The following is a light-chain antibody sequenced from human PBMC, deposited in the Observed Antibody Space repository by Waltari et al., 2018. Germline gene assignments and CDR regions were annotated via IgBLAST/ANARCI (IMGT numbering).Light chain of an antibody. J-gene: IGLJ2*01. V-gene: IGLV1-44*01. Sequence: QSVLTQAPSVSGTPGQRVTISCSGTNYNIGSGPVNWYQQVPGMSPNLLIYRNDQRPSGVPDRFSGSKSGTSASLAISGLQSEDEADYYCATWDGRVNGVLFGGGTKVTVL. CDR3: ATWDGRVNGVL. CDR1: NYNIGSGP. CDR2: RND.